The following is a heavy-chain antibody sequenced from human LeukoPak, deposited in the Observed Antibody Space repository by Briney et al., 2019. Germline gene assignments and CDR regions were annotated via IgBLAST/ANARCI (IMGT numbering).Heavy chain of an antibody. J-gene: IGHJ4*01. CDR1: GYSFTSYW. CDR3: ARRYRSGSYYTPNYFDY. D-gene: IGHD3-10*01. Sequence: GESLKISCKGSGYSFTSYWIGWVRQMPGKGLEWMGIIYPGDSDTRYSPSFQGQVTISADKSISTAYLQWSGLKASDTAMYYCARRYRSGSYYTPNYFDYWGQGTLVTVSS. CDR2: IYPGDSDT. V-gene: IGHV5-51*01.